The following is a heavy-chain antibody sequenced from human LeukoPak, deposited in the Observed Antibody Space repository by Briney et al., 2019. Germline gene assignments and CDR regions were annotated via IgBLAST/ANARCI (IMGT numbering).Heavy chain of an antibody. Sequence: GGSLRLSCAASGFTFSSYSMNWVRQAPGKGLEWVSVISGSGGSTYYADSVKGRFTVSRDNSKNTLYLQMNSLRAEDTAVYYCAKTAGRPNFYDFWSGYYTGTPHFDYWGQGTLVTVSS. CDR2: ISGSGGST. CDR3: AKTAGRPNFYDFWSGYYTGTPHFDY. V-gene: IGHV3-23*01. CDR1: GFTFSSYS. D-gene: IGHD3-3*01. J-gene: IGHJ4*02.